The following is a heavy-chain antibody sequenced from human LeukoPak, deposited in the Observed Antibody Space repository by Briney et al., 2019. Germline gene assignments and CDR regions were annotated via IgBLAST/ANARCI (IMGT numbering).Heavy chain of an antibody. Sequence: GGSLRLSCAASGFTFDDYAMHWVRHAPGKSLEWVSVISWDGGSTYYADSVKGRFTISRDNSKNTLYLQMNSLRAEDTAVYYCAKDIGPYSSGYYYADYWGQGTLVTVSS. CDR3: AKDIGPYSSGYYYADY. D-gene: IGHD3-22*01. J-gene: IGHJ4*02. CDR1: GFTFDDYA. CDR2: ISWDGGST. V-gene: IGHV3-43D*03.